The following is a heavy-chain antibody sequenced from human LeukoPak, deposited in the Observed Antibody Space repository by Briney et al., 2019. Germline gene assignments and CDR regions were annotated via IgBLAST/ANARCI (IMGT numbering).Heavy chain of an antibody. D-gene: IGHD2-15*01. Sequence: SETLSLTCTVSGYSISSGYYWGWIRQPPGKGLEWIGSIYNSGSTYYNPSLKSRVTISVDTSKNQFSLKLSSVTAADTAVYYCARWVAVRFDPWGQGTLVTVSS. V-gene: IGHV4-38-2*02. CDR2: IYNSGST. CDR3: ARWVAVRFDP. J-gene: IGHJ5*02. CDR1: GYSISSGYY.